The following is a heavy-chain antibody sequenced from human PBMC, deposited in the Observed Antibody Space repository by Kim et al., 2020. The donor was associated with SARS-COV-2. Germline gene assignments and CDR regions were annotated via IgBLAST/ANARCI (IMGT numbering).Heavy chain of an antibody. CDR2: IGTAGDT. CDR3: ARAPIYGSGSYYPGHPFYGMDA. V-gene: IGHV3-13*04. J-gene: IGHJ6*02. D-gene: IGHD3-10*01. CDR1: GFTFSSYD. Sequence: GGSLRLSCAASGFTFSSYDMHWVRQATGKGLEWVSAIGTAGDTYYPGSVKGRFTISRENAKNSLYLQMNSLRAGDTAVYYCARAPIYGSGSYYPGHPFYGMDAWGQGTPVTVSS.